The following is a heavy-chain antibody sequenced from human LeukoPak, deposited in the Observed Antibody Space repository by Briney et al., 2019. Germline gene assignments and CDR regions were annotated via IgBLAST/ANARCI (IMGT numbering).Heavy chain of an antibody. CDR2: IKQDGSEK. J-gene: IGHJ4*02. D-gene: IGHD3-22*01. CDR3: AREEGYYYDSSGYLGH. CDR1: GFTFSSYW. Sequence: GGSLRLSCAASGFTFSSYWMSWVRQAPGKGLEWVANIKQDGSEKYYVDSVKGRFTISRDNAKNSLYLQMNSLRAEDTAVYYCAREEGYYYDSSGYLGHWGQGTLVTVSS. V-gene: IGHV3-7*01.